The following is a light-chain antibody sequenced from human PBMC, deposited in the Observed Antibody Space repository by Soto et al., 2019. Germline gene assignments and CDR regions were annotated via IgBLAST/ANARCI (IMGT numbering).Light chain of an antibody. CDR1: SSDVGGYKY. CDR2: AVS. J-gene: IGLJ1*01. CDR3: SSYAGSNNYV. V-gene: IGLV2-8*01. Sequence: QSVLTQPPSASGSPGQSVTISCTGTSSDVGGYKYVSWYQQYPGKAPKLMIHAVSERPSGVPDRFSGSKSGNTASLTVSGLQAEDEADYYCSSYAGSNNYVFGTGTKVTVL.